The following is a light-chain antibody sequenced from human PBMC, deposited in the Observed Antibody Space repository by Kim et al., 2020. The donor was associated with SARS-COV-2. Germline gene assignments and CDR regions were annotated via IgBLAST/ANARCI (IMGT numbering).Light chain of an antibody. V-gene: IGKV3-15*01. Sequence: EIVMTQSPATLSVSPGERATLSCRDSQSVSSNLAWYQQKPGQAPRLLIYGASTRATGIPARFSGSGSGTEFTLTISSLQSEDFAVYYCQQYNNWPPLTFGGGTKVDIK. CDR1: QSVSSN. CDR3: QQYNNWPPLT. CDR2: GAS. J-gene: IGKJ4*01.